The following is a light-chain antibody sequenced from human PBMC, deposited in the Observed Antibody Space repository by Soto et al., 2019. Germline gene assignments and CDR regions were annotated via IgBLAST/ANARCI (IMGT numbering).Light chain of an antibody. J-gene: IGKJ2*01. V-gene: IGKV4-1*01. CDR2: WAS. CDR1: QSVLFSSNNKNY. Sequence: DIVMTQSPDSLAVSLGERATINCKSSQSVLFSSNNKNYLAWYQQRPRQPPKLLIYWASVRESGVPDRFNGSGSGTDFTLTVTSLQAEDVAVYYCQQYYSSPYTFGQGTKLEIK. CDR3: QQYYSSPYT.